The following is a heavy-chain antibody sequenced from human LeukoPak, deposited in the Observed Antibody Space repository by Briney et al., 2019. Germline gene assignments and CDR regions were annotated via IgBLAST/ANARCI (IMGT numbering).Heavy chain of an antibody. CDR1: GGSISSYY. CDR2: IYYSGST. CDR3: ARDRGGTYVY. D-gene: IGHD1-1*01. Sequence: SETLFLTCTVSGGSISSYYWSWIRQPPGKGLEWIGYIYYSGSTNYNPSLKSRVTISVDTSKNQFSLKLTSVTAADTAVYYCARDRGGTYVYWGQGTLVTVSS. J-gene: IGHJ4*02. V-gene: IGHV4-59*01.